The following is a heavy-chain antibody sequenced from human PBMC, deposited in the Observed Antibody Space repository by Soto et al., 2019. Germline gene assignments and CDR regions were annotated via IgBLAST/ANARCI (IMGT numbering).Heavy chain of an antibody. D-gene: IGHD6-13*01. J-gene: IGHJ6*02. CDR2: IWFDGSNK. CDR3: ARDSSTPIAAAAIVRYYNYYRMDV. V-gene: IGHV3-33*01. CDR1: GFTFSSYG. Sequence: QVQLVESGGGVVQPGRSLRLSCAASGFTFSSYGMHWFRQAPGKGLEWVAVIWFDGSNKYYSDSVKGQFTISGDNSEKTPYMHMNNLSTEDTDVNYCARDSSTPIAAAAIVRYYNYYRMDVWGQGTTVTVFS.